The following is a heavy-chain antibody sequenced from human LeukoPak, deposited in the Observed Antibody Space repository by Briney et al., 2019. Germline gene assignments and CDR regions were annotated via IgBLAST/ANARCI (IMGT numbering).Heavy chain of an antibody. J-gene: IGHJ3*02. D-gene: IGHD5-24*01. V-gene: IGHV3-30*02. CDR2: XRXXGXDK. CDR1: GFTFSXXD. Sequence: GGSLXLSXAASGFTFSXXDXXXXXQAPGKGLXXXXXXRXXGXDKYYXDSVXGXFTXSRDNSRNILYLQMNSLTAEDTAVYYCAKNXVGHNYADAFEIWGQGTLVRVCS. CDR3: AKNXVGHNYADAFEI.